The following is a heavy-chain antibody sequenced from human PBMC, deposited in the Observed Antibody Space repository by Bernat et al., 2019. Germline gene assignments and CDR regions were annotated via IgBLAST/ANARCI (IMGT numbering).Heavy chain of an antibody. CDR1: GFPFSNAW. Sequence: EVRLVESGGGVLKPGESLRLSCAASGFPFSNAWMSWVRQAPGKGLEWVGRIKTKAAGGTTEYIAPVKGRFTVSRDDSKNTLYLQMNSLKIEDTAVYYCTTEQLTGRVDYWGQGTLVTVSS. CDR2: IKTKAAGGTT. CDR3: TTEQLTGRVDY. J-gene: IGHJ4*02. D-gene: IGHD3-9*01. V-gene: IGHV3-15*01.